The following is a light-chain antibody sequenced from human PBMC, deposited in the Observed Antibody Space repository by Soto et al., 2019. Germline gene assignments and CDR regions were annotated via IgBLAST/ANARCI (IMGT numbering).Light chain of an antibody. V-gene: IGKV3-20*01. J-gene: IGKJ1*01. CDR1: QSVSSSF. CDR3: QHYDWSLTWT. Sequence: EIVLTQSPGTLSLSPGERATLSCRASQSVSSSFVAWYQQNSGHPPRLLIYGASTRATGIPDRFNGSGSGTDFTLTINRLEPEDFAVYYCQHYDWSLTWTFGQGTKVEMK. CDR2: GAS.